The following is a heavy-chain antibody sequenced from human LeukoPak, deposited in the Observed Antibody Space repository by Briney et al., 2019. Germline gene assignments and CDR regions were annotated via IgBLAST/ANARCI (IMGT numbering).Heavy chain of an antibody. J-gene: IGHJ4*02. CDR3: ARTYYYDSSGYYSSLDY. D-gene: IGHD3-22*01. Sequence: ASVKVSCKASGYTFTDYYINWVRQAPGQGLEWMGWINPNRGGTNFAQKFQGRVTMTRDTSISTAYMELSRLRSDDTAVYYCARTYYYDSSGYYSSLDYWGQGTLVTVSS. V-gene: IGHV1-2*02. CDR1: GYTFTDYY. CDR2: INPNRGGT.